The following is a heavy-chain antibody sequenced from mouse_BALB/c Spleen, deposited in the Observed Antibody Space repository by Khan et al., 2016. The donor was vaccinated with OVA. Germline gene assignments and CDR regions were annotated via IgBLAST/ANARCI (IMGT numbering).Heavy chain of an antibody. CDR2: INTYTGQP. CDR3: ARPPYFSYVLDN. CDR1: GHTFTKYG. V-gene: IGHV9-3-1*01. D-gene: IGHD2-10*01. Sequence: QIQLMQSGPELKKPGETVKISCKASGHTFTKYGMNWVKQAPGKGLKWMGWINTYTGQPTYADDFNGRFAFSLETSASHAFLQINNLKNEDTATYFCARPPYFSYVLDNWGQGTSVTVSS. J-gene: IGHJ4*01.